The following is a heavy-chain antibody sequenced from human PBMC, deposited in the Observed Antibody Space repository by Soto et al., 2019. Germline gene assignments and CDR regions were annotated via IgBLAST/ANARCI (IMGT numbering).Heavy chain of an antibody. CDR1: GGTFSSYA. CDR3: ARYVGYGDHDLP. CDR2: IIPIFGTA. J-gene: IGHJ5*02. Sequence: QVQLVQSGAEVQKPGSSVKVSCKASGGTFSSYAISWVRQAPGQGFEWMGGIIPIFGTANYAQEFQGRVTITAGESTSTAYMELSSLISEDTAVYYCARYVGYGDHDLPWGQGTLVTVSS. D-gene: IGHD4-17*01. V-gene: IGHV1-69*01.